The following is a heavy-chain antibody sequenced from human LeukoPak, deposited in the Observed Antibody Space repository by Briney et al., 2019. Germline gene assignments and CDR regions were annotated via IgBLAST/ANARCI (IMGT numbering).Heavy chain of an antibody. V-gene: IGHV3-23*01. CDR3: ARGPSSSWYFSFYYYYGMDV. J-gene: IGHJ6*02. CDR2: ISGSGGST. Sequence: GGSLRLSCAASGFTFSLYAMSWVRQAPGKGLEWVSAISGSGGSTYYADSVKGRFTISRDNAKNTLYLQMNSLRAEDTAVYYCARGPSSSWYFSFYYYYGMDVWGQGTTVTVSS. CDR1: GFTFSLYA. D-gene: IGHD6-13*01.